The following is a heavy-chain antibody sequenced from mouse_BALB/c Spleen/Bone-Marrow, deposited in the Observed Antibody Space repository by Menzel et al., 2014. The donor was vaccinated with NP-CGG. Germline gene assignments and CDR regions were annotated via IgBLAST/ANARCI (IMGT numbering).Heavy chain of an antibody. Sequence: EVKVVESGGGLVQPGRSMKLSCVASGFTFSNYWMNWVRQSPEKGLEWVAEIRLKSNNYATHYAESVTGRFTISRDDSKSSVYLQMNNLRAEDTGIYYCTGRGRGYAMDYWGQGTSVTVSS. J-gene: IGHJ4*01. CDR1: GFTFSNYW. V-gene: IGHV6-6*02. CDR2: IRLKSNNYAT. CDR3: TGRGRGYAMDY.